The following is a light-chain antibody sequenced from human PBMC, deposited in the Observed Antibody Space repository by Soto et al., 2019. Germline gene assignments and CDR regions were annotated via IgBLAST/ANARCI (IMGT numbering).Light chain of an antibody. Sequence: QSALTQPASVSGSPGQSITISCTGTSSDVGGFNYVSWYQQHPGKAPKLLIFDVYSRPSGISNRFSGSKSGNTASLTISGLQDEDEADYYCSSYTTSSSYVFGAGTKLTVL. V-gene: IGLV2-14*01. J-gene: IGLJ1*01. CDR2: DVY. CDR1: SSDVGGFNY. CDR3: SSYTTSSSYV.